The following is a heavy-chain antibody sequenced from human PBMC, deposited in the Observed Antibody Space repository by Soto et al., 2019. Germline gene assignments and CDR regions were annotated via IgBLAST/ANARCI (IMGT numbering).Heavy chain of an antibody. CDR3: ARDWEYSGSFVYYYYGMDV. D-gene: IGHD1-26*01. J-gene: IGHJ6*02. V-gene: IGHV4-4*02. CDR1: GGSISSSNW. Sequence: SETLSLTCAVSGGSISSSNWWSWVRQPPGKGLEWIGEIYHSGSTNYNPSLKSRVTISVDKSKNQFSLKLSSVTAADTAVYYCARDWEYSGSFVYYYYGMDVWGQGTTVTVSS. CDR2: IYHSGST.